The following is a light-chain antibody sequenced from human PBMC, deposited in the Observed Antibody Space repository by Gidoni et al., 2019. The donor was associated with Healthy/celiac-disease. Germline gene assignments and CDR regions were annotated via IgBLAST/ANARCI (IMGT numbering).Light chain of an antibody. CDR3: QQSYSTPQLT. J-gene: IGKJ4*01. CDR1: QSISSY. CDR2: AAS. V-gene: IGKV1-39*01. Sequence: DIQMTQSPSSLSASVGDRVTITCRASQSISSYLNWYQQKPGKAPKLLIYAASSLQSGVPSRFSGSGSWTDFTLTISSLQPEDFATYYCQQSYSTPQLTFGGGTKVEIK.